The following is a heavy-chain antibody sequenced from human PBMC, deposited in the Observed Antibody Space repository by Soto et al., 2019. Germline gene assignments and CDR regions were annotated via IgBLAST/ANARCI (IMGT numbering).Heavy chain of an antibody. V-gene: IGHV3-72*01. CDR3: ANILTTMIAAEYFQR. D-gene: IGHD3-22*01. CDR2: TRNKAKSYTT. CDR1: GFTFSDHY. Sequence: VQLVESGGGLVQPGGSLRLSCAACGFTFSDHYMYWVRQAPGRGLEWGGRTRNKAKSYTTYYAASVNGRFTISRDDSKNSLYLQMNSLKTEDTAVYYCANILTTMIAAEYFQRWGQGTLVTVSS. J-gene: IGHJ1*01.